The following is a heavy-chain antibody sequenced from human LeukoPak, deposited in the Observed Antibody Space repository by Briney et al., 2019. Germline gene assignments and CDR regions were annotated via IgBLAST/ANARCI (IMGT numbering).Heavy chain of an antibody. V-gene: IGHV4-59*08. J-gene: IGHJ4*02. Sequence: SETLSLTGTVSGGSNSSYYWSWIRQPPGKGLEWIGYIYYSGSTNYNPSLKSRLTISVDTSKNQFSLKLSSVTAADTAVYYCARLMEFHYYFDYWGQGTLVTVSS. CDR2: IYYSGST. CDR3: ARLMEFHYYFDY. CDR1: GGSNSSYY. D-gene: IGHD3-10*01.